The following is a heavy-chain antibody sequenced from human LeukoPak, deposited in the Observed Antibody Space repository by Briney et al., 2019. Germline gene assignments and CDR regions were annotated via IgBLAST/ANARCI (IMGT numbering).Heavy chain of an antibody. D-gene: IGHD2-21*01. CDR1: GFTFSNYN. V-gene: IGHV3-21*01. CDR2: ITSSGTYI. J-gene: IGHJ3*02. CDR3: ARGPLDSFDI. Sequence: GGSLRLSCAASGFTFSNYNMNWVRQAPGKVLEWVSSITSSGTYIFYADSVKGRFTISRDNAKNSLYLQMNSLRAEDTAVYYCARGPLDSFDIWGQGTMVTVSS.